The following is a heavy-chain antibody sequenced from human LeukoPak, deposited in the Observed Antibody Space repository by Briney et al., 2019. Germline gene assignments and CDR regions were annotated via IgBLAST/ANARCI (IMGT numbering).Heavy chain of an antibody. D-gene: IGHD6-19*01. CDR1: GLTFSSYA. V-gene: IGHV3-23*01. J-gene: IGHJ4*02. CDR2: IGDTGGAT. Sequence: PGGSLRLSCAASGLTFSSYAMSWVRQAPGKGLEWVSGIGDTGGATYYADSVKGRFTISRDNSKNTLYLQMNSLRAEDTAIYYCATLIAVAGRRVSDYWGQGTLVTVSS. CDR3: ATLIAVAGRRVSDY.